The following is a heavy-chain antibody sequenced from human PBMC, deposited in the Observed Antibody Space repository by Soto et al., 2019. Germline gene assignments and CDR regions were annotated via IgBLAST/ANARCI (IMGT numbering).Heavy chain of an antibody. V-gene: IGHV3-53*01. CDR1: GFSVSSNY. J-gene: IGHJ6*02. Sequence: EVQLVESGGGLIQPGGSLRLSCAASGFSVSSNYMSWVRQAPGKGLDWVSVIYSGGSTYYADSVKGRFTISRDNSKNSLYLQVSSLRGEDTAVYYCASRTMVRGVVGYGMDVWGQGTTVTVSS. CDR3: ASRTMVRGVVGYGMDV. CDR2: IYSGGST. D-gene: IGHD3-10*01.